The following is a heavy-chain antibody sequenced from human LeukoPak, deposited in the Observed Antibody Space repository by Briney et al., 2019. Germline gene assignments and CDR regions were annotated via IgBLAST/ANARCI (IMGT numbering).Heavy chain of an antibody. CDR3: ARVKGGIAVAGTRNWFDP. D-gene: IGHD6-19*01. CDR2: ISAYNGNT. V-gene: IGHV1-18*04. Sequence: ASVKVSCKASGYTFTGYYMHWVRQAPGQGLEWMGWISAYNGNTNYAQKLQGRVTMTTDTSTSTAYMELRSLRSDDTAVYYCARVKGGIAVAGTRNWFDPWGQGTLVTVSS. J-gene: IGHJ5*02. CDR1: GYTFTGYY.